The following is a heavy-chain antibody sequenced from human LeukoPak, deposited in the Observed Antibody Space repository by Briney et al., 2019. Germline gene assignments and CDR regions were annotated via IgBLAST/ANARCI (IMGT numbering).Heavy chain of an antibody. CDR1: GXSFSGYY. CDR2: INHSGST. J-gene: IGHJ4*02. Sequence: SETLPLTCAVYGXSFSGYYWSWIRQPPGKGLEWIGEINHSGSTNYNPSLKSRVTISVDTSKNQFSLKLSSVTAADTAVYYCARGVIPGAPDYWGQGTLITVSS. V-gene: IGHV4-34*01. D-gene: IGHD2-21*01. CDR3: ARGVIPGAPDY.